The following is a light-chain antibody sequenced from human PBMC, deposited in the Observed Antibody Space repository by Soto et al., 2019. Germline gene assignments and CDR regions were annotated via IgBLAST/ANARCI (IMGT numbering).Light chain of an antibody. J-gene: IGLJ1*01. CDR3: CSYAGSSTYV. Sequence: LTPPAPVSGVPGQSITISCTGNSSDVGSYNLVSWYQQHPGKAPKLMIYEVSKRPSGVSNRFSGSKSGNTASLTISGLQAEDEADYYCCSYAGSSTYVFGTGTKVTVL. CDR1: SSDVGSYNL. CDR2: EVS. V-gene: IGLV2-23*02.